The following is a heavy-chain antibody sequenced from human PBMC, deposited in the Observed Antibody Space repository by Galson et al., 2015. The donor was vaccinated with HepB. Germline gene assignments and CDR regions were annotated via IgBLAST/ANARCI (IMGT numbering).Heavy chain of an antibody. CDR1: GFTFSSYA. V-gene: IGHV3-64*02. CDR3: ATSHDYSNPGAFDF. Sequence: SLRLSCAASGFTFSSYAMHWVRQAPGKGLEYVSAISSNGGSTYYADSVKGRFTISRDNSKNTLYLQMGSLRAEDMAVYYCATSHDYSNPGAFDFWGQGTMVTVSS. D-gene: IGHD4-11*01. CDR2: ISSNGGST. J-gene: IGHJ3*01.